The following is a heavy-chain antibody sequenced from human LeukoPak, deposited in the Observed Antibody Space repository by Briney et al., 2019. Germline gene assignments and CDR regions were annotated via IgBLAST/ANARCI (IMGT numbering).Heavy chain of an antibody. J-gene: IGHJ3*02. CDR2: IYNSGST. CDR1: GGSISSGDYY. V-gene: IGHV4-30-4*01. Sequence: KTSETLSLTCTVSGGSISSGDYYWSWIRQPPGKGLEWIGYIYNSGSTYYNASLKSRVTISVDTSKNQFSLKLSSVTAADTAVYYCAAVSDSDSSGYYPVAFDIRGQGTMVTVSS. CDR3: AAVSDSDSSGYYPVAFDI. D-gene: IGHD3-22*01.